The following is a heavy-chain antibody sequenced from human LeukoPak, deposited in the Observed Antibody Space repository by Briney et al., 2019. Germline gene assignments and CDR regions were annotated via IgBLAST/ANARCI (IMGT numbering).Heavy chain of an antibody. J-gene: IGHJ4*02. CDR2: INPNSGGT. CDR3: ARDSPAAGKENFDY. Sequence: ASVKVSCKASGYTFTDYYMHWVRQAPGQGLEWMGWINPNSGGTNYAQKFQGRVTMTRDTSISTVYMDLSSLRSEDTAVYYCARDSPAAGKENFDYWGQGTLVTVSS. V-gene: IGHV1-2*02. CDR1: GYTFTDYY. D-gene: IGHD6-13*01.